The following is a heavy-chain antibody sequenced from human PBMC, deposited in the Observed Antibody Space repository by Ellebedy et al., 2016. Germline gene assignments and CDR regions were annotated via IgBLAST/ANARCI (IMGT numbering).Heavy chain of an antibody. Sequence: ASVKVSCXVSGYTLTELSMHWVRQAPGKGLEWMGGFDPEDGETIYAQKFQGRVTMTEDTSTDTAYMELSSLRSEDTAVYYCARDGVVVGATGAFDIWGQGTMVTVSS. CDR2: FDPEDGET. CDR1: GYTLTELS. J-gene: IGHJ3*02. V-gene: IGHV1-24*01. D-gene: IGHD1-26*01. CDR3: ARDGVVVGATGAFDI.